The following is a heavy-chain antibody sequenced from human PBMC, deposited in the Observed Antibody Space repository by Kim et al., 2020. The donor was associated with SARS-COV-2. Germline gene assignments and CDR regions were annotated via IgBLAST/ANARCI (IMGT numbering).Heavy chain of an antibody. CDR2: IKYDGSEK. J-gene: IGHJ4*02. CDR3: ARGGAPLNYFDY. D-gene: IGHD3-16*01. V-gene: IGHV3-7*01. Sequence: GGSLRLSCAASGFTLSNYWMTWVRQAPGKGLEWVANIKYDGSEKYYVASVKGRVTVSRDNARNSLYLQMNSLRAEDTATYYCARGGAPLNYFDYWGQGTLVTVSS. CDR1: GFTLSNYW.